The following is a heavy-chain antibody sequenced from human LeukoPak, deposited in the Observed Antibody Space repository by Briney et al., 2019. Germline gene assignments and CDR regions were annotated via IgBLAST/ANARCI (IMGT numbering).Heavy chain of an antibody. J-gene: IGHJ4*02. CDR2: ISSNGGST. CDR3: ARVGRSVGYYGSESFWGPHDY. V-gene: IGHV3-64*01. D-gene: IGHD3-10*01. Sequence: GGSLRLSCAASGFTFSSYAMHWVRQAPGKGLEYVSAISSNGGSTYYANSVKGRFTISRDNSKNTLYLQMGTLRAEDMAVYYCARVGRSVGYYGSESFWGPHDYWGQGTLVTVSS. CDR1: GFTFSSYA.